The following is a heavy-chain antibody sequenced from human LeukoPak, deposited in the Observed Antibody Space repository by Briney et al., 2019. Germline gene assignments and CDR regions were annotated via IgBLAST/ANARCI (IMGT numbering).Heavy chain of an antibody. CDR3: AAGPVMGWIVVVTFDY. CDR1: GYTLTELS. J-gene: IGHJ4*02. V-gene: IGHV1-24*01. CDR2: FDPEDGET. Sequence: ASVKVSCKVSGYTLTELSMHWVRQAPGKGLEWMGGFDPEDGETIYAQRFQGRATMTEDTSTDTAYMELSSLRSEDTAVYYCAAGPVMGWIVVVTFDYWGQGTLVTVSS. D-gene: IGHD3-22*01.